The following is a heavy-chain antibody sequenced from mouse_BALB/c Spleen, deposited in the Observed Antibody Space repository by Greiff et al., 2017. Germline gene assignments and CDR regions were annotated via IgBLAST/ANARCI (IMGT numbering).Heavy chain of an antibody. CDR2: IYPGNSDT. CDR3: TRSRCRYEDAMDY. J-gene: IGHJ4*01. V-gene: IGHV1-5*01. CDR1: GYSFTSYW. D-gene: IGHD2-14*01. Sequence: EVQLVESGTVLARPGASVKMSCKASGYSFTSYWMHWVKQRPGQGLEWIGAIYPGNSDTSYNQKFKGKAKLTAVTSASTAYMELSSLTNEDSAVYYCTRSRCRYEDAMDYWGQGTSVTVSS.